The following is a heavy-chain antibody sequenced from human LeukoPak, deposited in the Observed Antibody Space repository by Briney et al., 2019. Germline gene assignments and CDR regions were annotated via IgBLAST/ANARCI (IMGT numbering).Heavy chain of an antibody. Sequence: SETLSLTCTVSGASISRYYWSWIRQPPGEGLEWIGYMYYTGSTNYYPSLKSRVTISVDTSKNQFSLKLTSVTAADTAVYFCASHDYAEAPFDYWGQGALVTVSA. V-gene: IGHV4-59*08. CDR3: ASHDYAEAPFDY. CDR1: GASISRYY. J-gene: IGHJ4*02. D-gene: IGHD4-17*01. CDR2: MYYTGST.